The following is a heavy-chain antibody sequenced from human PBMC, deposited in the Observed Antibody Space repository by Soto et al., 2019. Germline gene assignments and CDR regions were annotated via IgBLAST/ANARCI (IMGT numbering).Heavy chain of an antibody. CDR3: ARQLQQLLLRWFDP. CDR2: ISYSGST. CDR1: GCSISSSSYY. J-gene: IGHJ5*02. Sequence: QLQLQESAPGLVKPSETLSLPCTVSGCSISSSSYYWAWIRQPPGKGLEWIGSISYSGSTYYNQSLKSRVTIPVDTSKNQFSLKLSSVTAADTAVYYCARQLQQLLLRWFDPWGQGTLVTVSS. V-gene: IGHV4-39*01. D-gene: IGHD6-13*01.